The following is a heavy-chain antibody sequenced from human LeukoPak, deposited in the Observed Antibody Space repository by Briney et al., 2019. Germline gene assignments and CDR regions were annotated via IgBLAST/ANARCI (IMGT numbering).Heavy chain of an antibody. J-gene: IGHJ4*02. CDR1: GFTVSSNY. CDR3: AKDLYYYDSSGYGPK. V-gene: IGHV3-66*01. CDR2: IYSGCTT. D-gene: IGHD3-22*01. Sequence: AGGSLRLSCAASGFTVSSNYMSWVRQAPGKGLEWVSVIYSGCTTYYADSVKGRFTISRDNSKHTLYLQMNSLRAEDTAVYYCAKDLYYYDSSGYGPKWGQGTLVTVSS.